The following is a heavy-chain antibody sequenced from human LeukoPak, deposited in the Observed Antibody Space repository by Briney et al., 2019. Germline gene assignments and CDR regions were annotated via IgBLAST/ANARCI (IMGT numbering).Heavy chain of an antibody. V-gene: IGHV3-48*04. D-gene: IGHD3-22*01. CDR2: ISSSGSTI. CDR1: GFTFSSYA. Sequence: GGSLRLSCAASGFTFSSYAMSWVRQAPGKGLEWVSYISSSGSTIYYADSVKGRFTISRDNAKNSLYLQMNSLRAEDTAVYYCATSLHYYDSSPRSEWGQGTLVTVSS. J-gene: IGHJ4*02. CDR3: ATSLHYYDSSPRSE.